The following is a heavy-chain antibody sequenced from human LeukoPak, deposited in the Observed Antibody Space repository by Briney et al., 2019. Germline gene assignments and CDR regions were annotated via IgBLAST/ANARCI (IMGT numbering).Heavy chain of an antibody. CDR1: GFTFSSYT. D-gene: IGHD3-10*01. J-gene: IGHJ4*02. CDR3: ASHVGFGELHVDY. CDR2: ISGSGGST. Sequence: PGGSLRLSCAASGFTFSSYTMNWVRQAPGKGLEWVSGISGSGGSTYYADSVKGRCTISRDNSRNTLYLQMNSLRAEDTAVYYCASHVGFGELHVDYWGQGTLVTVSS. V-gene: IGHV3-23*01.